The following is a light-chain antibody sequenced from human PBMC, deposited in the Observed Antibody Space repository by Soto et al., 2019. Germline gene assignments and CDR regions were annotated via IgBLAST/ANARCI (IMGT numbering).Light chain of an antibody. CDR3: QQSNSFWT. Sequence: DIQRTQSPSTLSGSVGDIVTITCRTSPTISSWLAWYQQKPGKAPKLLIYKASGLESGVPSRFSGSGSGTEFTLTISSLQPDDVATYYCQQSNSFWTFGQGTKVDIK. CDR2: KAS. J-gene: IGKJ1*01. CDR1: PTISSW. V-gene: IGKV1-5*03.